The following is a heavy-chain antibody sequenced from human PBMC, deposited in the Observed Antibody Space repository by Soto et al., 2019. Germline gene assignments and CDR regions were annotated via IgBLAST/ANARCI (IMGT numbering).Heavy chain of an antibody. D-gene: IGHD1-26*01. CDR2: INSDGSST. Sequence: EVQLVDSGGGLVQPGGSLRVSCSASGFTFSSYWMHWVRQASGKGLVWVSRINSDGSSTNYADFVKGRFAISRDNAKNTLYLQMNSLRVEDTAVYYCSRVGGSTWHWGQGTLVTVSS. V-gene: IGHV3-74*01. J-gene: IGHJ4*02. CDR3: SRVGGSTWH. CDR1: GFTFSSYW.